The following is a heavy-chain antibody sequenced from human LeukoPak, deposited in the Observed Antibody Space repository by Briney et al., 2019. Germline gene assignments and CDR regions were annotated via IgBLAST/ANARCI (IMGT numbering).Heavy chain of an antibody. J-gene: IGHJ4*02. V-gene: IGHV3-9*01. D-gene: IGHD1-14*01. Sequence: GRSLRLSCAASGFTFDDYAMHWVRQAPGKGLEWVSGISWNSGSIGYADSVKGRFTISRDNSKNMLYLQMNSLRTEDTAVYYCAKTGSGLDSWGQGTLVTVSS. CDR1: GFTFDDYA. CDR3: AKTGSGLDS. CDR2: ISWNSGSI.